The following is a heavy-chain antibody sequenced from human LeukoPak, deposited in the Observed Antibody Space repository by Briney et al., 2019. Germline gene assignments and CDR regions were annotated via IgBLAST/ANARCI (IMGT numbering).Heavy chain of an antibody. V-gene: IGHV4-34*01. J-gene: IGHJ6*03. CDR2: INHSGST. D-gene: IGHD2-21*02. CDR3: ARVHRTAGVVTASLYYYYYMDV. Sequence: SETLSLTCAVYGGSFSGYYWSWIRRPPGKGLEWIGEINHSGSTNYNPSLKSRVTISVDTSKNQFSLKLSSVTAADTAVYYCARVHRTAGVVTASLYYYYYMDVWGKGTTVTVSS. CDR1: GGSFSGYY.